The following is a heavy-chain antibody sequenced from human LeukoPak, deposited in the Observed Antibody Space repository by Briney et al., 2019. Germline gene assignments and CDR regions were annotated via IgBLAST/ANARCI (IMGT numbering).Heavy chain of an antibody. V-gene: IGHV3-23*01. J-gene: IGHJ4*02. CDR1: GFTFSTYA. D-gene: IGHD4-17*01. CDR3: AKDCTVTKCSDY. CDR2: ISDSGDST. Sequence: GGSLRLSCAASGFTFSTYAMSWVRQAPGKGLEWVSSISDSGDSTYYAESVKGRFTVSRDNSKNTLYLQMNSLRAEDTAVYYCAKDCTVTKCSDYWGQGTLVTVSS.